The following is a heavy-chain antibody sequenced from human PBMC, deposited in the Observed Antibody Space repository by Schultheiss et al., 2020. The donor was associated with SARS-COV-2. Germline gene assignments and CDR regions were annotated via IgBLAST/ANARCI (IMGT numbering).Heavy chain of an antibody. CDR3: ARVWVRGDYGMDV. CDR2: IIPVFNTA. CDR1: GGTFSSYA. Sequence: SVKVSCKASGGTFSSYAINWVRQAPGRGLEWMGGIIPVFNTANYAQKFQGRVTMTRDTSTTTVYMELSSLRSEDTAVYYCARVWVRGDYGMDVWGQGTTVTVSS. J-gene: IGHJ6*02. V-gene: IGHV1-69*05. D-gene: IGHD3-10*01.